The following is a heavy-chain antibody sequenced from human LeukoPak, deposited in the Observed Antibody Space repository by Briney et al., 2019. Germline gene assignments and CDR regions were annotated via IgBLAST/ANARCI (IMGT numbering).Heavy chain of an antibody. CDR2: IYYSGNT. D-gene: IGHD3-22*01. V-gene: IGHV4-59*01. CDR1: GGSISSYY. CDR3: ARVDYYDNSGYFLFDY. Sequence: SETLSLTCTVSGGSISSYYWSWIRQPPGKGLEWIGYIYYSGNTNYNPSLKSRVTISVDTSKNLFSLKLSSVTAADMAVYYCARVDYYDNSGYFLFDYWGQGTLVTVSS. J-gene: IGHJ4*02.